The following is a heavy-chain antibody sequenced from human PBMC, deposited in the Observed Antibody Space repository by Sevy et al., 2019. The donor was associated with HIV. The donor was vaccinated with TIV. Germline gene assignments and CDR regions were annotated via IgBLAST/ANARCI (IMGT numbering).Heavy chain of an antibody. V-gene: IGHV3-48*03. CDR3: ARVDANYDKGFDP. CDR2: ISSSGTTI. J-gene: IGHJ5*02. Sequence: GGALRLSCEASGFTFRSYEMNWVRQAPGKGLEWVSYISSSGTTIKYADSVKGRLTTSRDNAKNSLDMQMNSLRAEDTAVYYCARVDANYDKGFDPWGQGTLVTVSS. CDR1: GFTFRSYE. D-gene: IGHD3-22*01.